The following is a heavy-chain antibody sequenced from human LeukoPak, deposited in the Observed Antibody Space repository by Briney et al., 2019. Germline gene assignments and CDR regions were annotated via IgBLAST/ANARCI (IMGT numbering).Heavy chain of an antibody. CDR3: ARARGYYDSSGYCFDY. CDR2: ISAYNGNT. J-gene: IGHJ4*02. Sequence: ASVKVPCKASGYTFTSYGISWVRQAPGQGLEWMGWISAYNGNTNYAQKLQGRVTMTTDTSTSTASMELRSLRSDDTAVYYCARARGYYDSSGYCFDYWGQGTLVTASS. CDR1: GYTFTSYG. V-gene: IGHV1-18*01. D-gene: IGHD3-22*01.